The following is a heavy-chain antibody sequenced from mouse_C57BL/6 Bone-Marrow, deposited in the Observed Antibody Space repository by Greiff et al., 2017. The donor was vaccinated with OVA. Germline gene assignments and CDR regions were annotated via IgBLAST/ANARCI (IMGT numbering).Heavy chain of an antibody. CDR2: ISNLAYSI. CDR1: GFTFSDYG. J-gene: IGHJ1*03. CDR3: ARLWFWYFDV. Sequence: EVKLMESGGGLVQPGGSLKLSCAASGFTFSDYGMAWVRQAPRKGPEWVAFISNLAYSIYYADTVTGRFTISRENAKNTLYLEMSSLRSEDTAMYYCARLWFWYFDVWGTGTTVTVSS. D-gene: IGHD2-2*01. V-gene: IGHV5-15*01.